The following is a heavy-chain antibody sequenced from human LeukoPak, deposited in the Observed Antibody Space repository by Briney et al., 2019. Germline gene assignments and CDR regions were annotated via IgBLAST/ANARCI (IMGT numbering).Heavy chain of an antibody. CDR1: GFTFSSYS. V-gene: IGHV3-48*01. CDR3: ARAPLLLWFGDSQRELDY. J-gene: IGHJ4*02. D-gene: IGHD3-10*01. Sequence: GGSLRLSCAASGFTFSSYSMNWDRQAPGKGLEWVSYISSSSSTIYYADSVKGRFTISRDNAKNSLYLQMNSLRAEDTAVYYCARAPLLLWFGDSQRELDYWGQGTLVTVSS. CDR2: ISSSSSTI.